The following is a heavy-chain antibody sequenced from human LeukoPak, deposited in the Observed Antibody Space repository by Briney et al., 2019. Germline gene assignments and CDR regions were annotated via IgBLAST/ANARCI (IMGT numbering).Heavy chain of an antibody. V-gene: IGHV3-21*01. CDR3: ARGPGAAGSLFDY. Sequence: PGGSLRLSCAASGFTFSSYSMNWVRQAPGKGLEWVSSISSSSIYIYYADSVKGRFTISRDNAKNSLYLQMNSLRAEDTAVYYCARGPGAAGSLFDYWGQGTLVTVSS. J-gene: IGHJ4*02. CDR1: GFTFSSYS. CDR2: ISSSSIYI. D-gene: IGHD6-13*01.